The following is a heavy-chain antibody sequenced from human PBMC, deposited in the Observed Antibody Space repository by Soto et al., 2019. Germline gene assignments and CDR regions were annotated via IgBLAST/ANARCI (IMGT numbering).Heavy chain of an antibody. CDR2: INPNTRAT. CDR3: ARDGAITMIGEIDS. V-gene: IGHV1-2*02. D-gene: IGHD3-10*02. J-gene: IGHJ4*02. CDR1: GYSFTDHY. Sequence: QVQLVQSGVEVKKPGASVKLSCKASGYSFTDHYIHWLRQAPGQGLEWMGWINPNTRATLYAQTFLGRVTMTTDMSISTAYMEVRSLRSDDTALYHCARDGAITMIGEIDSWGQGALLTVSS.